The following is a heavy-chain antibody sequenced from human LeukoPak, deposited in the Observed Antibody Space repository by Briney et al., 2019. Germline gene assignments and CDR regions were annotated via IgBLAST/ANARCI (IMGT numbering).Heavy chain of an antibody. CDR2: IKQDGSEK. CDR1: GFTFSTYS. V-gene: IGHV3-7*01. J-gene: IGHJ4*02. CDR3: AREGGYNYNYFDY. D-gene: IGHD5-24*01. Sequence: GGSLRLSCAASGFTFSTYSLNWVRQAPGKGLEWVANIKQDGSEKYYVDSVKGRFTISRDNAKNSLYLQMNSLRAEDTAVYYCAREGGYNYNYFDYWGQGTLVTVSS.